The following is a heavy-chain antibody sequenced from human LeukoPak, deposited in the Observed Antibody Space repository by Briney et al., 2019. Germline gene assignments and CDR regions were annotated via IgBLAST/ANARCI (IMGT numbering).Heavy chain of an antibody. V-gene: IGHV4-39*01. CDR3: ARHERGYDASDI. Sequence: SQTLSLTCTVSGGSLSSSSYYWGRLRQPPGRGLEWFGSNYYSGSTYYNPSLKGRVTISVDTSKNQFSLKLSSVTAADTAVYYWARHERGYDASDIWGQGTMVTVSS. J-gene: IGHJ3*02. CDR1: GGSLSSSSYY. CDR2: NYYSGST. D-gene: IGHD3-22*01.